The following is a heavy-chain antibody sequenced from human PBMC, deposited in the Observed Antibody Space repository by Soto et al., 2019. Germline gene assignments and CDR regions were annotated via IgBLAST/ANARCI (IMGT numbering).Heavy chain of an antibody. CDR3: ARRRYCGADCYSQYYYGMDI. CDR2: VIPVLGVT. V-gene: IGHV1-69*02. Sequence: QVQLVQSGAELKKPGSSVKVSCRSGGDTFSSYTVSWVRQAPGQGLEWMGRVIPVLGVTNYARKFQGRVSIPAEKSTSTAYLELRSLTSEDSGVYYCARRRYCGADCYSQYYYGMDIWGQGTTVTVSS. CDR1: GDTFSSYT. D-gene: IGHD2-21*02. J-gene: IGHJ6*02.